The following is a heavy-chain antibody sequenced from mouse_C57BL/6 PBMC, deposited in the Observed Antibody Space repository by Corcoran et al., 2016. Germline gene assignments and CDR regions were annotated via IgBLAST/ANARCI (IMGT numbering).Heavy chain of an antibody. CDR2: IYTDTGEP. J-gene: IGHJ2*01. CDR3: VVYYYDY. CDR1: GYTFTEYP. V-gene: IGHV9-1*01. Sequence: QIQLVQSGPELKKPGETVKISCKASGYTFTEYPMHWVKQAPGKGFKWMGMIYTDTGEPNYAEEFKGLFAFSLETSASTAYLQINNLKNEDTDTDFCVVYYYDYWGQGTTLTVSS. D-gene: IGHD1-1*01.